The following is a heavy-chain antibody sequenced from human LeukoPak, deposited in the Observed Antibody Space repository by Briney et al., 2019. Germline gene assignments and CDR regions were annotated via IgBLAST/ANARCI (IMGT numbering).Heavy chain of an antibody. J-gene: IGHJ4*02. CDR1: GGSISSSSYY. CDR3: ARLNLIGSSPVHHFDY. Sequence: SETLSLTCTVSGGSISSSSYYWGWIRQPPGKGLEWIGSIYYSGSTDYNPSLKSRVTISVDTSKNQFSLKMSSVTAADTAVYYCARLNLIGSSPVHHFDYWGQGILVTVSS. D-gene: IGHD6-13*01. V-gene: IGHV4-39*07. CDR2: IYYSGST.